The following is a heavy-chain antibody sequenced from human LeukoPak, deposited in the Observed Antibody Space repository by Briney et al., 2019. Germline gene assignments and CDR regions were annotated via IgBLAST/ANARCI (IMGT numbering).Heavy chain of an antibody. J-gene: IGHJ4*02. Sequence: GGSLRLSCAGSGFTFCGYGMHWFRQTPGKGLEWVANIAYDGSRASYADSVKGRFTISRDNSKNTMSVQMDDLRAEDTAVYFCTRYNHDHFDYWGQGTLVTVSS. CDR2: IAYDGSRA. CDR3: TRYNHDHFDY. V-gene: IGHV3-33*01. CDR1: GFTFCGYG. D-gene: IGHD1-14*01.